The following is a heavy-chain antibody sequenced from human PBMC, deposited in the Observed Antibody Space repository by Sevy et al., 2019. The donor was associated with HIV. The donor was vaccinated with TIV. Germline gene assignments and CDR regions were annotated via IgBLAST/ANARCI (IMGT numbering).Heavy chain of an antibody. CDR2: ISWNSAFI. CDR1: GLSFDDYA. CDR3: VKDGGSGSGPSAEYFHH. Sequence: GGSLRLSCAVYGLSFDDYAMHWVRQVPGKGLEWVAGISWNSAFIGYADSVKGRYTISRDNAKNSLYLQINSLIPEDTALYYCVKDGGSGSGPSAEYFHHWGQGTLVTVSS. V-gene: IGHV3-9*01. J-gene: IGHJ1*01. D-gene: IGHD6-19*01.